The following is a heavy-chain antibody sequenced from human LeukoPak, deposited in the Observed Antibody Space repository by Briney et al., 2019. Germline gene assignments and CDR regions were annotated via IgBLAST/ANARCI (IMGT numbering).Heavy chain of an antibody. V-gene: IGHV3-66*03. D-gene: IGHD3/OR15-3a*01. Sequence: GGSLRLSCAVSGFRPSDYYMSWVRQAPGEGLEWVGLIRDSGEAFYADFVRGRFAISRDESENTLYLQMNSLRVEDTAVYFCARDRAALQDWVEFDPWGQGTPVIASS. CDR2: IRDSGEA. J-gene: IGHJ5*02. CDR1: GFRPSDYY. CDR3: ARDRAALQDWVEFDP.